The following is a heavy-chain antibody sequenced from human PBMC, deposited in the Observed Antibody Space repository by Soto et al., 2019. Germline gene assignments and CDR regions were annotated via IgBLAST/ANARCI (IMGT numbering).Heavy chain of an antibody. CDR3: SRGILV. CDR1: GGSINSGGYC. V-gene: IGHV4-31*03. D-gene: IGHD5-18*01. Sequence: QVQLQESGPGLVKPSQTLSLTCTVSGGSINSGGYCWSWIRQHPGKGLDWIGCISYGGSTSYNPSLMSRVTISVDTSKNQFSLKLTSVTAADTAVYYGSRGILVWGQGALITVSS. CDR2: ISYGGST. J-gene: IGHJ4*02.